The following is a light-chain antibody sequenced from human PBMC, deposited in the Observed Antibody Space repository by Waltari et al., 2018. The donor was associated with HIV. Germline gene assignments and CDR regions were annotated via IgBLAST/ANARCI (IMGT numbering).Light chain of an antibody. J-gene: IGLJ3*02. Sequence: QSALTQPPSASGSPGQSVTISCTGTSSDVGGYNYVSWYQQDPGKAPKLMIYEVSKRPSGVPDRFFGAKSGNTASLTVSGLQDEDEADYYCSSYAGNNNLVFGGGTILTVL. CDR2: EVS. CDR3: SSYAGNNNLV. CDR1: SSDVGGYNY. V-gene: IGLV2-8*01.